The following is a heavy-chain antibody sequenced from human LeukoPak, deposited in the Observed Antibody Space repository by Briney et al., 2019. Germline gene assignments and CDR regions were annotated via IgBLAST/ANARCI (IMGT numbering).Heavy chain of an antibody. CDR2: ISGSGGST. Sequence: GGSLRLSCAASGFTFGSYAMTWVRQAPGKGLEWVSAISGSGGSTYYADSVKGRFTISRDNSKNTLYLQMNSLRAEDTAVYYCAKDNAYGSGSYPDYWGQGTLVTVSS. D-gene: IGHD3-10*01. J-gene: IGHJ4*02. V-gene: IGHV3-23*01. CDR1: GFTFGSYA. CDR3: AKDNAYGSGSYPDY.